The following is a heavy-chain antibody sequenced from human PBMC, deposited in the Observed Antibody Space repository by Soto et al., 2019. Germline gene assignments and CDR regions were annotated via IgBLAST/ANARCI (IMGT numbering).Heavy chain of an antibody. Sequence: TRSLTCTVSGGSISSGGYYCRWIRQHPGKGLEWIGFIYYSWSTYYNPSLKSRVTISVDTSKNHFSLKLSSVTAADTAVYYCARAPNKIFAPWGQGTLVTSPQ. CDR3: ARAPNKIFAP. D-gene: IGHD3-3*01. V-gene: IGHV4-31*03. CDR2: IYYSWST. CDR1: GGSISSGGYY. J-gene: IGHJ5*02.